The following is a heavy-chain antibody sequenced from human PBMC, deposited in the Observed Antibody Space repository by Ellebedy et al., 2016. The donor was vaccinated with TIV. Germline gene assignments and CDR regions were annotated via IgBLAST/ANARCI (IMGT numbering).Heavy chain of an antibody. CDR1: GGSISSGGYY. V-gene: IGHV4-61*08. D-gene: IGHD3-3*01. CDR3: ARVRRNAFGVVIPFDY. CDR2: IYYSGST. Sequence: SETLSLXXTVSGGSISSGGYYWSWIRQHPGKGLEWIGYIYYSGSTNYNPSLKSRVTISVDTSKNQFSLKLSSVTAADTAVYYCARVRRNAFGVVIPFDYWGQGTLVTVSS. J-gene: IGHJ4*02.